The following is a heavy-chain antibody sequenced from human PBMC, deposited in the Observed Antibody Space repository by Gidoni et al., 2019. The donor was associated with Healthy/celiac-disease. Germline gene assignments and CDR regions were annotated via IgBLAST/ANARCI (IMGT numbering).Heavy chain of an antibody. J-gene: IGHJ6*02. CDR3: ARARGYSSAGGMDV. CDR2: IYYSGST. D-gene: IGHD6-25*01. CDR1: GAPISSYS. Sequence: QVQLQASGPGLVKPSETLSLTCTVSGAPISSYSWSWIRQPPGKGLEWIGYIYYSGSTNYNPSLKSRVTISVDTSKNQFSLKLSSVTAADTAVYYCARARGYSSAGGMDVWGQGTTVTVSS. V-gene: IGHV4-59*01.